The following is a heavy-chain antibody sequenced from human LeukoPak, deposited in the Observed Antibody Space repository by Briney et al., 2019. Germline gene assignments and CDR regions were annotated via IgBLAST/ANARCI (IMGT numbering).Heavy chain of an antibody. CDR2: LSTTGGSI. J-gene: IGHJ4*02. CDR3: AKYRSPPCPYFDY. Sequence: QPGGSLRLSCAASGFTFSNYAMTWVRQAPGKGLEWVSALSTTGGSIHYADSVEGRLTISRDNSKNTLFLQMNSLRAEDTAIYYCAKYRSPPCPYFDYWGQGTLVSLS. D-gene: IGHD2-15*01. V-gene: IGHV3-23*01. CDR1: GFTFSNYA.